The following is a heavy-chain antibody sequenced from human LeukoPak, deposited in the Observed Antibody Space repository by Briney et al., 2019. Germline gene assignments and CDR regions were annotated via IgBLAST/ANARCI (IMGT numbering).Heavy chain of an antibody. V-gene: IGHV1-3*01. Sequence: ASVKVSCKASGYTFTSYAMHWVRQAPGQRLEWMGWINAGNGNTKYSQKFQGRVTITRDTSASTAYMELSSLRSEDTAVYYCARRGVPAACSYFDYWGQGTLVTVSS. CDR2: INAGNGNT. D-gene: IGHD2-2*01. J-gene: IGHJ4*02. CDR1: GYTFTSYA. CDR3: ARRGVPAACSYFDY.